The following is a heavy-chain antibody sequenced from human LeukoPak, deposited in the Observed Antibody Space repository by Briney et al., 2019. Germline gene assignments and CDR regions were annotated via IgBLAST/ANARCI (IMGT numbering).Heavy chain of an antibody. V-gene: IGHV3-7*01. CDR3: AGCAGNSCYFDY. CDR2: IKQDGSAK. D-gene: IGHD1-1*01. Sequence: GGSLRLSCAASGFSFINYWMSWVRQAPGKGLEWVANIKQDGSAKNYVDSVKGRFTISRDNAKNSLYLQLNSLRAEDTAVYYCAGCAGNSCYFDYWGQGTLVIVSS. CDR1: GFSFINYW. J-gene: IGHJ4*02.